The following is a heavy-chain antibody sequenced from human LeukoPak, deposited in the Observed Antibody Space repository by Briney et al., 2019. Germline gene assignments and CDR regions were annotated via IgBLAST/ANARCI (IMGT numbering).Heavy chain of an antibody. CDR3: AKALKYYYYYGMDV. J-gene: IGHJ6*02. V-gene: IGHV1-18*01. Sequence: ASVKVSCKASGYTFTSYGISWVRQAPGQGLEWMGWISAYNGNTNYAQKLQGRVTMTTDTSTGTAYMELRSLRSDDTAVYYCAKALKYYYYYGMDVWGQGTTVTVSS. CDR2: ISAYNGNT. CDR1: GYTFTSYG.